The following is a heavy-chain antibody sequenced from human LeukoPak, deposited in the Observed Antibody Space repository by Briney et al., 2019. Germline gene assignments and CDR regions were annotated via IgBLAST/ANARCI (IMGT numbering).Heavy chain of an antibody. J-gene: IGHJ4*02. CDR3: ASLYCSGVICYSGLGSADY. Sequence: SESLSLTCTVSGGSISSITYDWGWIRQPPGKGLEGIGSIDYSGSTYYNPSLKSRVTISVDTSKHPRSLKLSSLTAADTAVYFWASLYCSGVICYSGLGSADYWGRGTLVTASS. D-gene: IGHD2-15*01. V-gene: IGHV4-39*01. CDR1: GGSISSITYD. CDR2: IDYSGST.